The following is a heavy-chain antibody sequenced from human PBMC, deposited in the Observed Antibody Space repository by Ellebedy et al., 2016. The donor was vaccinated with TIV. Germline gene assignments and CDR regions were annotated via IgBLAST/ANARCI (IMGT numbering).Heavy chain of an antibody. V-gene: IGHV1-3*01. CDR1: GYTFTSYT. CDR3: AKDYGDYFDY. CDR2: ISSGTGNT. J-gene: IGHJ4*02. D-gene: IGHD4-17*01. Sequence: ASVKVSCKASGYTFTSYTMHWVRQAPGQRLEWMGWISSGTGNTEYSQKFQGRVSITRDTSASTAYMELSSLRSEDTAVNYCAKDYGDYFDYWGQGTLVTVSS.